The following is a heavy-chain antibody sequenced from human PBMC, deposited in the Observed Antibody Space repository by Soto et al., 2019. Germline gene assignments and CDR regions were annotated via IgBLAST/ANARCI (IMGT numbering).Heavy chain of an antibody. Sequence: GGSLRLSCAASGFTFSSYAMSWVRQAPGKGLEWVSAISGSGGSTYYADSVKGRFTISRDNSKNTLYLQMNSLRAEDTAVYYCAKAYYYDSSGYYYYYYGMDVWGQGTTVTVSS. CDR3: AKAYYYDSSGYYYYYYGMDV. D-gene: IGHD3-22*01. CDR1: GFTFSSYA. V-gene: IGHV3-23*01. J-gene: IGHJ6*02. CDR2: ISGSGGST.